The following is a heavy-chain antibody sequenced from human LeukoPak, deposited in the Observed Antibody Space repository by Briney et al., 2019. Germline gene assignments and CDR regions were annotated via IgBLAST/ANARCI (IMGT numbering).Heavy chain of an antibody. CDR2: ISAYNGNT. CDR1: GYTFTGYF. CDR3: ARAQAVAAYNWFDP. D-gene: IGHD6-19*01. Sequence: ASVKVSCKASGYTFTGYFMHWVRQAPGQGLEWMGWISAYNGNTNYAQKLQGRVTMTTDTSTSTAYMELRSLRSDDTAVYYCARAQAVAAYNWFDPWGQGTLVTVSS. V-gene: IGHV1-18*04. J-gene: IGHJ5*02.